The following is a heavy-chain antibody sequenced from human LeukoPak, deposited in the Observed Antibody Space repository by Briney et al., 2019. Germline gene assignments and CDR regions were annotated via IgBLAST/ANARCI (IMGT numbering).Heavy chain of an antibody. CDR1: GGSISSGDYY. CDR2: IYYSGST. CDR3: ARETGDDAFDI. Sequence: KTSQTLSLTCTVSGGSISSGDYYWSWIRQPPGKGLEWIRYIYYSGSTYYNPSLKSRVTISVDTSKNQFSLKLSSVTAADTAVYYCARETGDDAFDIWGQGTMVTVSS. J-gene: IGHJ3*02. D-gene: IGHD7-27*01. V-gene: IGHV4-30-4*08.